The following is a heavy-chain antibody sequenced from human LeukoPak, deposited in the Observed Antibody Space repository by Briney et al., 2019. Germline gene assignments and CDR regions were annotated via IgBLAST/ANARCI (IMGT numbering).Heavy chain of an antibody. V-gene: IGHV1-2*06. J-gene: IGHJ4*02. CDR3: ASFGKVVAARTHGKFDY. Sequence: GASAKVSCKASGYTFTGYYMHWVRQAPGQGLEWMGRINPNSGGTNYAQKFQGRVTMTRDTSISTAYVELSRLRSDDTAVYYCASFGKVVAARTHGKFDYWGQGTLVTVSS. CDR1: GYTFTGYY. D-gene: IGHD6-6*01. CDR2: INPNSGGT.